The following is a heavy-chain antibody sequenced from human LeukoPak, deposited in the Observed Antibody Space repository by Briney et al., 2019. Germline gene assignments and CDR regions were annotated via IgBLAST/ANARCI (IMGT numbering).Heavy chain of an antibody. CDR2: ISYSGST. D-gene: IGHD3-10*01. CDR1: GGSVSSGSYY. Sequence: SETLSLTCTVSGGSVSSGSYYWSWIRQPPGKGLEWIGSISYSGSTSYNPSLKSRVTISGDTSKNQFSLRLSSVTAADTAVYFYAGSGSGSYYSPWYFDLWGRGTLVTVSS. J-gene: IGHJ2*01. V-gene: IGHV4-61*01. CDR3: AGSGSGSYYSPWYFDL.